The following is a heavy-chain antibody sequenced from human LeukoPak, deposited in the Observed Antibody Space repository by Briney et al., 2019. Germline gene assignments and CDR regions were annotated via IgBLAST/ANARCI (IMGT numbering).Heavy chain of an antibody. Sequence: SETLSLTCTVSGGSISSYYWSWIRQPPGKGLEWIGYIYYSGSTNYNPSLKSRVTISVDTSKNQFSLKLSSVTAADTAVYYCARVWYNWNAPYFDYWGQGTLVTVSS. CDR1: GGSISSYY. CDR2: IYYSGST. V-gene: IGHV4-59*01. J-gene: IGHJ4*02. CDR3: ARVWYNWNAPYFDY. D-gene: IGHD1-1*01.